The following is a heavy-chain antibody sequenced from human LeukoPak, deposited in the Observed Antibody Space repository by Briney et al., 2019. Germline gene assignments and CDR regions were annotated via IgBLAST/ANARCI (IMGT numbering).Heavy chain of an antibody. CDR1: GYTFTTYD. D-gene: IGHD6-19*01. Sequence: GASVKVSCKASGYTFTTYDINWVRQATGQGLEWMGWMNPQSGYSGYAQKFRGRVTITRDTSISTAYMELSSLRSEDTAVYYCARVAGSIDYWGQGTLVTVSS. J-gene: IGHJ4*02. CDR3: ARVAGSIDY. CDR2: MNPQSGYS. V-gene: IGHV1-8*03.